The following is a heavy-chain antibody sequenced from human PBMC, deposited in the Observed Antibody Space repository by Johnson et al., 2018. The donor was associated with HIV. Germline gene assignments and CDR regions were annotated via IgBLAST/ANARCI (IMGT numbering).Heavy chain of an antibody. CDR3: ARDTYSSDACDI. D-gene: IGHD4-11*01. V-gene: IGHV3-20*04. CDR2: IHWNGGST. Sequence: VHLVESGGRVVRPGGSLRLSCVASGFTFDDYGMSWVRQAPGKGLEWVSGIHWNGGSTGYAESVKGRFTISRDNAKNSLYLQMNSLRAEYTALYYCARDTYSSDACDIWGQGTMVTVSS. CDR1: GFTFDDYG. J-gene: IGHJ3*02.